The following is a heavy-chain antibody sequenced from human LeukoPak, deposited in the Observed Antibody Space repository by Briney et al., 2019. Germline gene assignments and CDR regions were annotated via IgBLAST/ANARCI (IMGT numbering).Heavy chain of an antibody. V-gene: IGHV4-59*01. Sequence: SETLSRTCTVSGGSISSYYWSWIRQPPGKGLEWIGYIYYSGSTNYNPSLKSRVTISVDTSKNQFSLKLSSVTAADTAVYYCASASSRGKLFDYWGQGTLVTVSS. J-gene: IGHJ4*02. CDR1: GGSISSYY. CDR2: IYYSGST. CDR3: ASASSRGKLFDY. D-gene: IGHD3-16*01.